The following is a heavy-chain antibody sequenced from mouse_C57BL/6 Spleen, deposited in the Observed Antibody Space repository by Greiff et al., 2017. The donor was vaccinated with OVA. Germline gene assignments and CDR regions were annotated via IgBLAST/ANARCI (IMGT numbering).Heavy chain of an antibody. CDR2: IWRGGST. D-gene: IGHD1-1*01. Sequence: VQLQESGPGLVQPSQSLSITCTVSGFSLTSYGVHWVRQSPGKGLEWLGVIWRGGSTDYNAAFMSRLSITKANSKSQVFFKMNSRQADDTAIYYCAKNNYGSSYWYFDVWGTGTTVTVSS. CDR1: GFSLTSYG. J-gene: IGHJ1*03. CDR3: AKNNYGSSYWYFDV. V-gene: IGHV2-5*01.